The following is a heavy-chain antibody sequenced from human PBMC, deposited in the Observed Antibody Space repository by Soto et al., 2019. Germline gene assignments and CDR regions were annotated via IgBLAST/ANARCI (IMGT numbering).Heavy chain of an antibody. D-gene: IGHD5-18*01. CDR2: IWHDGSHI. V-gene: IGHV3-33*06. J-gene: IGHJ4*02. CDR3: AKGLGSNYGAFDN. CDR1: GFSFSTSG. Sequence: QVQLVESGGGVVQPGGSLRLSCAASGFSFSTSGMHWVRQAPGKDLEWVAVIWHDGSHIYYADSVRGRFTVSRDNSKNTLYLQMSNLRADDTGVYHCAKGLGSNYGAFDNWGQETLVTVSS.